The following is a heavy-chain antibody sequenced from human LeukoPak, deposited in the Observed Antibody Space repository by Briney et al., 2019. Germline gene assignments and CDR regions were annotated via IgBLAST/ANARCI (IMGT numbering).Heavy chain of an antibody. D-gene: IGHD1-26*01. CDR2: IHYSGST. V-gene: IGHV4-59*08. Sequence: PSETLSLTCTVSGGSITNYYWSWIRQPPGQGLEWIGYIHYSGSTNYNPSLKSRSSISVDMSTNQFSLKLTSVTAADTAVYYCARHSRTYYDFDYWGQGTLVTVSS. CDR1: GGSITNYY. CDR3: ARHSRTYYDFDY. J-gene: IGHJ4*02.